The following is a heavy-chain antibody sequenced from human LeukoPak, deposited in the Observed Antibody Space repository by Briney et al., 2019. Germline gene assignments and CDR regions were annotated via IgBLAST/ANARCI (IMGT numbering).Heavy chain of an antibody. J-gene: IGHJ4*02. CDR3: ASHTTLPSR. CDR2: ISSSSGDK. V-gene: IGHV3-48*01. Sequence: GGSLRLSCAASGLTFSKNNMNWVRQAPGKGLEWVSYISSSSGDKYYADSVKGRFTISRDNAKNSLYLQMNSLRAEDTAVYYCASHTTLPSRGGQGTLVTVSS. D-gene: IGHD1-26*01. CDR1: GLTFSKNN.